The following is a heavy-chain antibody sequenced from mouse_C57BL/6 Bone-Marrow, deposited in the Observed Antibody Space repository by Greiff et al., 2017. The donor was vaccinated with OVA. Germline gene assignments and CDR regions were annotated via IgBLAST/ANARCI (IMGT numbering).Heavy chain of an antibody. J-gene: IGHJ4*01. D-gene: IGHD2-4*01. CDR3: ARGATCDYDVDY. CDR2: IDPSDSYT. Sequence: QVQLQQPGAELVMPGASVKLSCKASGYTFTSYWMHRVKQRPGQGLEWIGEIDPSDSYTNYNQKFKGKSTLTVDKSSSTAYMQLSSLTSEDSAVYYCARGATCDYDVDYWGQGTSVTVSS. V-gene: IGHV1-69*01. CDR1: GYTFTSYW.